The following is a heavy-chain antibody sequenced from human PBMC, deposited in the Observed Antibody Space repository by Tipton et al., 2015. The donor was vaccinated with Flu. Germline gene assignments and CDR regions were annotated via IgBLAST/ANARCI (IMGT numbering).Heavy chain of an antibody. D-gene: IGHD3-10*01. J-gene: IGHJ5*02. CDR3: ARHLRLIQGVIIVFDP. CDR2: INHSGGT. V-gene: IGHV4-34*01. CDR1: GGSFSGYY. Sequence: TLSLTCAVYGGSFSGYYWSWIRQPPGKGLEWIGEINHSGGTKYNPSLKSRVTISGDTSKNQFSLKLSSVTAADTALYYCARHLRLIQGVIIVFDPWGQGTLVTVSS.